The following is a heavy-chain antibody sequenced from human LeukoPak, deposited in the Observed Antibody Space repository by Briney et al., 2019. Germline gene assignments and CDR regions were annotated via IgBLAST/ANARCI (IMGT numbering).Heavy chain of an antibody. Sequence: ASVKVSCRASGYTFTSYDINWVRQATGQGLEWMGWMNPNSGNTGYAQEFQGRVTITRNTSISTAYMELSSLRSEDTAVYYCARGGYQLLLFYWGQGTLVTVSS. J-gene: IGHJ4*02. CDR2: MNPNSGNT. CDR1: GYTFTSYD. V-gene: IGHV1-8*03. D-gene: IGHD2-2*01. CDR3: ARGGYQLLLFY.